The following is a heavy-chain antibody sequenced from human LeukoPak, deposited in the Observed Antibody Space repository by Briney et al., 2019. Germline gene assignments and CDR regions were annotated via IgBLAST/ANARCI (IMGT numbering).Heavy chain of an antibody. CDR3: ARELGWAGSWFDC. J-gene: IGHJ4*02. CDR1: DGSISSYY. V-gene: IGHV4-59*01. Sequence: SETLTLTCTVSDGSISSYYWSWIRQPPGKGLEWIGYIYYSGSTNYNPSLKSRVTISVDTSKNQFSLKLSSVTAADTAVYYCARELGWAGSWFDCWGQGTLVTVSS. D-gene: IGHD2-15*01. CDR2: IYYSGST.